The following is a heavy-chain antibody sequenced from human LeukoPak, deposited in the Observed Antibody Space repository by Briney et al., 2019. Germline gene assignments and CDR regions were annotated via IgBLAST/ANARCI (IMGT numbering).Heavy chain of an antibody. CDR2: IRGSGGST. Sequence: GGSLRLSCAASGFTFSSYAMSWVRQAPGKGLEWVSAIRGSGGSTYYADSVKGRFTISRDNSKNTLYLQMNSLRAEDTAVYYCAKGGYCSGGSCYRNLYYFDYWGQGTLVTVSS. CDR3: AKGGYCSGGSCYRNLYYFDY. D-gene: IGHD2-15*01. V-gene: IGHV3-23*01. J-gene: IGHJ4*02. CDR1: GFTFSSYA.